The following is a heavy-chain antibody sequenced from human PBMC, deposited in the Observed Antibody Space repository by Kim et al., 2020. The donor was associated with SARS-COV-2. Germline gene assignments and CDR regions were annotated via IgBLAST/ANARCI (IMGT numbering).Heavy chain of an antibody. CDR1: GFTFDDYG. J-gene: IGHJ6*02. CDR3: AREGKGALYYYYGMDV. V-gene: IGHV3-20*04. CDR2: INWNGGST. D-gene: IGHD6-13*01. Sequence: GGSLRLSCAASGFTFDDYGMSWVRQAPGKGLEWVSGINWNGGSTGYADSVKGRFTISRDNAKNSLYLQMNSLRAEDTALYYCAREGKGALYYYYGMDVWGQGTTVTVSS.